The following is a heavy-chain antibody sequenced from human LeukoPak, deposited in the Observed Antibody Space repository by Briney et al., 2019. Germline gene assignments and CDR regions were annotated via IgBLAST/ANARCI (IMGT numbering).Heavy chain of an antibody. Sequence: ASVKVSCKASGYTFTGYYMHWVRQAPGQGLEWMGWINPNSGGTNYAQKFQGWVTMTRDTSISTAYMELSRLRSDDTAVYYCARDGGATTDAFDIWGRGTMVTVSS. CDR3: ARDGGATTDAFDI. CDR1: GYTFTGYY. CDR2: INPNSGGT. J-gene: IGHJ3*02. V-gene: IGHV1-2*04. D-gene: IGHD5-12*01.